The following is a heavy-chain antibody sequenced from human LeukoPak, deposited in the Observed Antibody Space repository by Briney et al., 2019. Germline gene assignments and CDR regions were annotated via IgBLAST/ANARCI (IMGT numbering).Heavy chain of an antibody. V-gene: IGHV3-9*01. D-gene: IGHD4-4*01. Sequence: GGSLRLSCAASGFTFDDYAMHRVRQAPGKGLEWVSGISWNSGTIVYADSVEGRFTISRDNAKNSLYLQMNSLRPEDTAMYYCAKDPPRATVNYYYYGLDVWGQGTSVTVSS. CDR1: GFTFDDYA. CDR2: ISWNSGTI. CDR3: AKDPPRATVNYYYYGLDV. J-gene: IGHJ6*02.